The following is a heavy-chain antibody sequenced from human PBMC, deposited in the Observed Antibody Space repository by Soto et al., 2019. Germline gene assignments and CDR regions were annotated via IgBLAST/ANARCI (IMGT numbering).Heavy chain of an antibody. CDR3: AKSLVTPSDAFDL. J-gene: IGHJ3*01. V-gene: IGHV3-23*01. CDR2: ISDPGTST. Sequence: PWGSLRLSCAASGFTFGNYAMNWVRQAPGKGLEWISSISDPGTSTYYANSVKGRFSMSRDNFKNTLFLQMNRLRADDTAVYFCAKSLVTPSDAFDLWGRGTLVTVSS. CDR1: GFTFGNYA. D-gene: IGHD2-21*02.